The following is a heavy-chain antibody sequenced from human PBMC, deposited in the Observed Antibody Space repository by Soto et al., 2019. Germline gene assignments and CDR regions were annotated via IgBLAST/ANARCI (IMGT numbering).Heavy chain of an antibody. V-gene: IGHV4-31*03. D-gene: IGHD3-10*01. CDR3: ARDYYGAGSQYYYYGMEV. Sequence: PSETLSLTCTVSGDSITSGGYYWSWLRQQPEKGLEWIGYIYHSGGASYNPSLRGRAVISIDTSKNQFFLRMNAVTAADTATYYCARDYYGAGSQYYYYGMEVWGQGTTVTVSS. J-gene: IGHJ6*02. CDR2: IYHSGGA. CDR1: GDSITSGGYY.